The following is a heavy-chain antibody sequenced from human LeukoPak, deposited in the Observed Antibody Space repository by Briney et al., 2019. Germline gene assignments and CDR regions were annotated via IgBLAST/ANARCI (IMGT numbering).Heavy chain of an antibody. V-gene: IGHV3-74*01. J-gene: IGHJ6*02. Sequence: PGGSLRLSCAASGFTFSSYWMHWVRQVPGKGLMWVSRIYTDGGSTNYADSVEGRFTISRDGAKSTLFLQMNSLRAEDTAVYYCTRGPVRGVINDYFYGLDVWGQGTTVIVSS. CDR2: IYTDGGST. D-gene: IGHD3-10*01. CDR3: TRGPVRGVINDYFYGLDV. CDR1: GFTFSSYW.